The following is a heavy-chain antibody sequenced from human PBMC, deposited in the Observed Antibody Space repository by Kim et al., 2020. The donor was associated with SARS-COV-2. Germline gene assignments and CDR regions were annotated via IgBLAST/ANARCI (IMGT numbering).Heavy chain of an antibody. J-gene: IGHJ4*02. CDR2: ISGSGGST. D-gene: IGHD2-15*01. CDR1: GFTFSSYA. V-gene: IGHV3-23*01. CDR3: ARSGVAATLRAAPSYYFDY. Sequence: GGSLRLSCAASGFTFSSYAMSWVRQAPGKGLEWVSAISGSGGSTYYADSVKGRFTISRDNSKNTLYLQMNSLRAEDTAVYYCARSGVAATLRAAPSYYFDYWGQGTLVTVSS.